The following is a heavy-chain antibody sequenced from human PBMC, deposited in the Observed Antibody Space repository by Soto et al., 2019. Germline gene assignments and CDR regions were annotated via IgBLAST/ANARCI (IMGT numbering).Heavy chain of an antibody. J-gene: IGHJ5*02. D-gene: IGHD2-2*01. V-gene: IGHV4-34*01. CDR2: INHSGSA. CDR3: ARLGAHYQSLDP. CDR1: GGSFSGYI. Sequence: PSETLSLTCDVYGGSFSGYIWTWIRQTPGKGLQWIGQINHSGSANYNPSLMSRVTISLETSKSQISLRLSSVTAADTAIYYCARLGAHYQSLDPWGPGTLVTVSS.